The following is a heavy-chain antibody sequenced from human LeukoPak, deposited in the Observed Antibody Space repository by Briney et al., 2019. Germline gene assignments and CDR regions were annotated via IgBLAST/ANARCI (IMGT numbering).Heavy chain of an antibody. CDR1: GYTFTSYG. V-gene: IGHV1-18*01. Sequence: ASVKVSCKASGYTFTSYGISWVRQDPGQGLEWMGWISAYNGNTNYAQKLQGRVTMTTDTSTSTAYMELRSLRSDDTAVYYCARDGGYCSGGSCGWFDPWGQGTLVTVSS. J-gene: IGHJ5*02. CDR2: ISAYNGNT. CDR3: ARDGGYCSGGSCGWFDP. D-gene: IGHD2-15*01.